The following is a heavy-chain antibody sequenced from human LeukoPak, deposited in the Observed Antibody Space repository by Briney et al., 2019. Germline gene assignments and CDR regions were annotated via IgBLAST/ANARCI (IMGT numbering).Heavy chain of an antibody. CDR1: GFTFSGYA. CDR3: AKALTGWGAYDY. D-gene: IGHD3-9*01. CDR2: ISGSGSDT. J-gene: IGHJ4*02. Sequence: GGSLRLSCAGSGFTFSGYAMSWVRQAPGKGMEWVSAISGSGSDTFYADSVKGRFTISRDNSKNTMSVQMNSLRAEDTAVYYCAKALTGWGAYDYWGQGALVTVSS. V-gene: IGHV3-23*01.